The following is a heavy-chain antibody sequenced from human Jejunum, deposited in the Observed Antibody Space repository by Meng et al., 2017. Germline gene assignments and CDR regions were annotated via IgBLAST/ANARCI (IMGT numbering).Heavy chain of an antibody. CDR1: GFTFSSYA. V-gene: IGHV3-23*01. D-gene: IGHD2-2*01. Sequence: GESLKISCAVSGFTFSSYAMSWVRQAPGKGLEWVSVISGGGGSTYHADSVKGRFTISRDNSKNTLYLQMNSLRVEDTAVYHCAKARSEVVPAAMNYWGQGTLVTVSS. J-gene: IGHJ4*02. CDR3: AKARSEVVPAAMNY. CDR2: ISGGGGST.